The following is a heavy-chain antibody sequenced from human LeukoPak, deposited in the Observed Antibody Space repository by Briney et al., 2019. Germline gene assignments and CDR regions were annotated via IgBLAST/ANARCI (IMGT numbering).Heavy chain of an antibody. V-gene: IGHV4-39*02. Sequence: SETLSLTCTVSGGSISSYYWGWIRQPPGKGLEWIGSIYYSGSTYYNPSLKSRVTISVDTSKNQFSLKLSSVTAADTAVYYCARENYYDSSRFFDYWGQGTLVTVSS. CDR3: ARENYYDSSRFFDY. CDR2: IYYSGST. J-gene: IGHJ4*02. D-gene: IGHD3-22*01. CDR1: GGSISSYY.